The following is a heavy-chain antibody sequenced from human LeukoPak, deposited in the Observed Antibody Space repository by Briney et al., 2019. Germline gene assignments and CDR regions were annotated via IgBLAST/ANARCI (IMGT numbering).Heavy chain of an antibody. J-gene: IGHJ4*02. Sequence: GGSLRLSCAASGFTVSSYGMHWVRQAPGKGLEWVSAISGSGGRTYYADSVKGRFTISRDNSKNTLSLQMNSLRAEDTAVYYCAKDSEDDFGDYLDYWGQGTLVTVSS. D-gene: IGHD4-17*01. CDR2: ISGSGGRT. V-gene: IGHV3-23*01. CDR3: AKDSEDDFGDYLDY. CDR1: GFTVSSYG.